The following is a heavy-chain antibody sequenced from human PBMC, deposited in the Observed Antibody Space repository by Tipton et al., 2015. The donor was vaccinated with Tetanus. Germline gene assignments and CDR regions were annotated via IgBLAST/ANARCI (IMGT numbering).Heavy chain of an antibody. Sequence: QLVQSGAEVKKPGESLKISCQGSGYNFNLYWIAWVRQMPGKGLEWMGIIYHSGTTYYNPSLKDRAVISEDTPRDQFSLRLTSVTAEDTAIYYCARSTSVGSSLPLTPLFDFWGQGTLVTVSS. J-gene: IGHJ5*01. CDR3: ARSTSVGSSLPLTPLFDF. D-gene: IGHD4/OR15-4a*01. CDR2: IYHSGTT. CDR1: GYNFNLYW. V-gene: IGHV5-51*01.